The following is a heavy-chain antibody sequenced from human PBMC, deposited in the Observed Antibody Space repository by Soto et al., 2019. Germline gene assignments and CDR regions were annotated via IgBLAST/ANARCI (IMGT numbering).Heavy chain of an antibody. CDR2: ISSSSSNI. Sequence: GGSLRLSCAASGFTFSTYTMNWVRQAPGKGLEWVSSISSSSSNIYYADSVKGRFTISRDNAKHSLYLQMNSLRAEDTAVYYCVGDVLKGFDHWGQGTLVTVSS. V-gene: IGHV3-21*01. CDR1: GFTFSTYT. J-gene: IGHJ4*02. CDR3: VGDVLKGFDH.